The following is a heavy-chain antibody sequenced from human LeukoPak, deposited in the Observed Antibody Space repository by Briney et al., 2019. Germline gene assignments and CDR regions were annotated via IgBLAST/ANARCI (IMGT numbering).Heavy chain of an antibody. J-gene: IGHJ4*02. CDR1: GYTFTSNY. V-gene: IGHV1-46*01. CDR3: AREESSGWYHFDY. CDR2: ISPSGGST. D-gene: IGHD6-19*01. Sequence: ASVKVSCKAFGYTFTSNYMHWVRQAPGQGPEWMGVISPSGGSTTYAQKFQGRVTLTRDMSTSTDYLELSSLRSEDTAVYYCAREESSGWYHFDYWGQGTLVTVSS.